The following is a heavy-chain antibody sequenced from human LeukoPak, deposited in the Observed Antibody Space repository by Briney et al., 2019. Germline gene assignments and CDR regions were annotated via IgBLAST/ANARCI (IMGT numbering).Heavy chain of an antibody. V-gene: IGHV3-74*01. J-gene: IGHJ4*02. CDR2: ISHDGII. CDR1: GFTFSSYV. Sequence: GGSLRLSCETAGFTFSSYVMHWVRRTPGKGLVWVSRISHDGIISYADSVKGRFTISRDNAKNTLTLQMNSLRVEDTAVYFCARDWVYKIGYWGRGTLVTVSS. CDR3: ARDWVYKIGY. D-gene: IGHD5-24*01.